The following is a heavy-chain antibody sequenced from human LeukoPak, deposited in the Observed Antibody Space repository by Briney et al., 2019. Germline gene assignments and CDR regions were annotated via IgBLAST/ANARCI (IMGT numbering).Heavy chain of an antibody. V-gene: IGHV4-34*01. D-gene: IGHD4-23*01. CDR3: ARQSRRYGGNSADY. J-gene: IGHJ4*02. CDR1: GGSFSGYY. Sequence: SETLSLTCAVYGGSFSGYYWSWIRQPPGKGLEWIGEINHSGSTNCNPSLKSRVTISVDTSKNQFSLKLSSVTAADTAVYYCARQSRRYGGNSADYWGQGTLVTVSS. CDR2: INHSGST.